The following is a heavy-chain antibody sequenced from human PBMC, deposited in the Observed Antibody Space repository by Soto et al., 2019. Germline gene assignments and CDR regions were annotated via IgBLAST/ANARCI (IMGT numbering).Heavy chain of an antibody. CDR3: ARGIGSLPPGYYGMDV. J-gene: IGHJ6*02. CDR2: ISHSGST. CDR1: GGSISSYY. D-gene: IGHD1-1*01. Sequence: PSETLSLTCTVSGGSISSYYWSWIRQPPGKGLEWIGEISHSGSTNYNPSLKSRVTISIDTSRNQFSLKLSSVTAADTAAYYCARGIGSLPPGYYGMDVWGQGTTVTVS. V-gene: IGHV4-34*01.